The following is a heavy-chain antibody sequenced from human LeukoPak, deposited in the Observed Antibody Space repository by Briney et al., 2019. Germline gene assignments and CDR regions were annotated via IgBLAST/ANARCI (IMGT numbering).Heavy chain of an antibody. CDR3: SRELGGIYFDY. J-gene: IGHJ4*02. Sequence: KASETLSLTCTVSDASISGYYWSWIRQPPGKGLQWIGSIHFSGSTNYNPSLRSRVTISVDTSKNQLSLTLSTVTAADTAVYYCSRELGGIYFDYWGRGTLVTVSS. CDR1: DASISGYY. CDR2: IHFSGST. D-gene: IGHD1-26*01. V-gene: IGHV4-59*01.